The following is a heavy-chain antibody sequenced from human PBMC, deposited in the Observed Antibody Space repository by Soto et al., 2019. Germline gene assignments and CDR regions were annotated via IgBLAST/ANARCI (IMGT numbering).Heavy chain of an antibody. CDR3: ATVCRSAFGI. V-gene: IGHV1-24*01. D-gene: IGHD3-16*02. Sequence: VNLSCKVVGYSNTVVPIDCVRQAPGKGLEWMGGFDPEDGETIYAQKFQGRVTMTEDTSTGTAYMELSSLRSEDTAVYYCATVCRSAFGIWGQGTMGTVSS. CDR2: FDPEDGET. J-gene: IGHJ3*02. CDR1: GYSNTVVP.